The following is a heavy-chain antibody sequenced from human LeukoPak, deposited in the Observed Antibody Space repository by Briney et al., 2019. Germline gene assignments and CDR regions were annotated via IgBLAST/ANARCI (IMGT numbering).Heavy chain of an antibody. V-gene: IGHV5-51*01. J-gene: IGHJ4*02. CDR3: ARGLSEVGATRSPFDY. D-gene: IGHD1-26*01. Sequence: KDGESLKISCKGSGYSFTSYWIGWVRQMPGKGLEWMGIIYPGDSDTRYSPSFQGQVTISADKSISTAYLQWSSLKASDTATYFCARGLSEVGATRSPFDYWGQGTLVTVSS. CDR2: IYPGDSDT. CDR1: GYSFTSYW.